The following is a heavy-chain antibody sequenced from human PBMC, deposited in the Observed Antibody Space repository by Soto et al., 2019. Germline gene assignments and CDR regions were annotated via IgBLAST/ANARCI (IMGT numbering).Heavy chain of an antibody. J-gene: IGHJ4*03. CDR2: INPNSGGT. CDR3: ARSSHYNIYASGDFDN. CDR1: GYTFTGYY. V-gene: IGHV1-2*04. Sequence: ASVKVSCKASGYTFTGYYMHWVRQAPGQGLEWMGWINPNSGGTNYAQKFQGWVTMTRDTSISTAYMELSRLRSDDTAVYYCARSSHYNIYASGDFDNWGQGTLVTVSS. D-gene: IGHD2-15*01.